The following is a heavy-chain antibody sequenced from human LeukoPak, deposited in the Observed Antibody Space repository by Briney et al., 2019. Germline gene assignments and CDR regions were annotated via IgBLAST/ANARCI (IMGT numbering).Heavy chain of an antibody. J-gene: IGHJ4*02. V-gene: IGHV4-59*01. CDR1: GGSISSYY. CDR3: ARSPKLRGPYFDY. D-gene: IGHD3-10*01. Sequence: SETLSLTCTVSGGSISSYYWSWIRQPPGKGLEWIGYIYYSGSTNYNPSLKSRVTISVDTSKNQFSLKLSSVTAADTAVYYCARSPKLRGPYFDYWGQGTLVTVSS. CDR2: IYYSGST.